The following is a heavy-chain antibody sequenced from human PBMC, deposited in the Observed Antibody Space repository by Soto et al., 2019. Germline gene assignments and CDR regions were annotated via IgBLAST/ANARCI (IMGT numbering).Heavy chain of an antibody. CDR3: GRGEVDRYNWNYGIDS. V-gene: IGHV4-59*01. J-gene: IGHJ4*02. Sequence: PSETLSLTCTVSGGSISSYYWSWIRQPPGKGLEWIGYIYYSGNTNYNPSLKSRVTISVDTSKNQFSLKLSSVTAADTAVYYCGRGEVDRYNWNYGIDSWGQGTLVIAS. CDR2: IYYSGNT. CDR1: GGSISSYY. D-gene: IGHD1-7*01.